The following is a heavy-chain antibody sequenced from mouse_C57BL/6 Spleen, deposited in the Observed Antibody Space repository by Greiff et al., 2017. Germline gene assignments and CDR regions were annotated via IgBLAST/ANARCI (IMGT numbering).Heavy chain of an antibody. Sequence: QVQLQQPGAELVRPGTSVKLSCKASGYTFTSYWMHWVKQRPGQGLEWIGVIDPSDSYTNYNQKFKGKATLTVDTSSSTAYMQLSSLTSEDSAVYYCARGRDYDNAMDYWGQGTSVTVSS. J-gene: IGHJ4*01. D-gene: IGHD2-4*01. V-gene: IGHV1-59*01. CDR1: GYTFTSYW. CDR2: IDPSDSYT. CDR3: ARGRDYDNAMDY.